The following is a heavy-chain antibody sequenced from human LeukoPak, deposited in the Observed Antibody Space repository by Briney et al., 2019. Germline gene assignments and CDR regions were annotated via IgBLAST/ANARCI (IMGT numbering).Heavy chain of an antibody. CDR1: GFTFSSYA. Sequence: QPGRSLRLSCAASGFTFSSYAMHWVRQAPGKGLEWVAVISYDGSNKYYADSVKGRFTISRDNSKNTLYLQMNSLRAEDTAVYYCARGGYSYGYSPTYYFDYWGQGTLVTVSS. D-gene: IGHD5-18*01. CDR3: ARGGYSYGYSPTYYFDY. J-gene: IGHJ4*02. CDR2: ISYDGSNK. V-gene: IGHV3-30-3*01.